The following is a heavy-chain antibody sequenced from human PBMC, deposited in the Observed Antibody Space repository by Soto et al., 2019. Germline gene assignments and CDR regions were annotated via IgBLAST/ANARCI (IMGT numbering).Heavy chain of an antibody. CDR1: GGSISSGGYS. Sequence: QLQLQESGSGLVKPSQTLSLTCAVSGGSISSGGYSWSWIRQPPGKGLEWIGYIYHSGSTYYNPSLKSRVTMSVDRSKNQFSLKLSSVTAAVTAVYYCARAHYGDYGYGMDVWGQGTTVTVSS. J-gene: IGHJ6*02. D-gene: IGHD4-17*01. CDR2: IYHSGST. CDR3: ARAHYGDYGYGMDV. V-gene: IGHV4-30-2*01.